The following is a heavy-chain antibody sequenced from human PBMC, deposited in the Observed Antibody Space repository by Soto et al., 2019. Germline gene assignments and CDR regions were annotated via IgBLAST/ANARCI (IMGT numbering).Heavy chain of an antibody. D-gene: IGHD4-17*01. CDR1: GFTFSSYS. J-gene: IGHJ4*02. Sequence: GGSLRLSCAASGFTFSSYSMNWVRQAPGKGLEWVSSISSSSSYIYYADSVKGRFTISRDNAKNSLYLQMSSLRAEDTAVYYCARDGATVTCHWGQGTLVTVSS. CDR3: ARDGATVTCH. CDR2: ISSSSSYI. V-gene: IGHV3-21*01.